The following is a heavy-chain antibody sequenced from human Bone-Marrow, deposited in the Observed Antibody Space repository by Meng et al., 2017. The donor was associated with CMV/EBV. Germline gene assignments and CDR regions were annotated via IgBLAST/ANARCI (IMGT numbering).Heavy chain of an antibody. CDR1: GGSFSGYY. Sequence: SETLSLTCAVYGGSFSGYYWSWSRQPPGKGLEWIGEINRGGSANYSPSLKSRLTISVVTSKNQFSLKLSSVTAADTAVYYWARILEWLEGPNYGMDVWGQGTTVTVSS. J-gene: IGHJ6*02. CDR3: ARILEWLEGPNYGMDV. CDR2: INRGGSA. D-gene: IGHD3-3*01. V-gene: IGHV4-34*01.